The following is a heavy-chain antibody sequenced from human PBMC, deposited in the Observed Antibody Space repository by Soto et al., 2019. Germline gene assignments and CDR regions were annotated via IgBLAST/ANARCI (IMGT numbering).Heavy chain of an antibody. CDR2: IYYSGST. Sequence: QLQLQASGPGLVKPSETLSLTCTVSVGSISSSSYYWGWIRQPPGKGLEWIGSIYYSGSTYYNPSLKSRVTRSVDTSKNQFSLKLSSVTAADTAVYYCARHGYLEWLGEYVQHWGQGTLVTVSS. D-gene: IGHD6-19*01. CDR1: VGSISSSSYY. CDR3: ARHGYLEWLGEYVQH. J-gene: IGHJ1*01. V-gene: IGHV4-39*01.